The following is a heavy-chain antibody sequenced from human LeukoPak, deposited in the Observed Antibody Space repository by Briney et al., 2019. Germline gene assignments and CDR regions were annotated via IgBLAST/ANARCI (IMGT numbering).Heavy chain of an antibody. V-gene: IGHV1-18*04. Sequence: ASVKVSCKASGYTFTGYYMHWVRQAPGQGLEWMGWISAYNGNTNYAQKLQGRVTMTTDTSTSTAYMELRSLRSDDTAVYYCARVMDSSGLYYMDVWGKGTTVTVSS. CDR1: GYTFTGYY. D-gene: IGHD6-19*01. CDR2: ISAYNGNT. J-gene: IGHJ6*03. CDR3: ARVMDSSGLYYMDV.